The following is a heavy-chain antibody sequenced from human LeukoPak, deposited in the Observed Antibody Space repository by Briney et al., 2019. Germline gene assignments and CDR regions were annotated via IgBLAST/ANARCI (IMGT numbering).Heavy chain of an antibody. CDR3: AKESVRLGDPSGLYYFDY. V-gene: IGHV3-23*01. CDR1: GFTFSSYA. D-gene: IGHD3-16*01. CDR2: ISGSGGST. Sequence: GGSLRLSCAASGFTFSSYAMSWVRQAPGKGLEWVSAISGSGGSTYYADSVKGRFTISRDNSKNTLYLQMNSLRAEDTAVYYCAKESVRLGDPSGLYYFDYWGQGTLVTVSS. J-gene: IGHJ4*02.